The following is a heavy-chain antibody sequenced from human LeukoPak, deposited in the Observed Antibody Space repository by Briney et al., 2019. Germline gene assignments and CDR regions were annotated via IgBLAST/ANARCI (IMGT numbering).Heavy chain of an antibody. CDR1: GFAFSSYS. J-gene: IGHJ4*02. CDR2: ISSSSSTI. D-gene: IGHD6-19*01. CDR3: ARVVAGTGGGY. Sequence: PGGSLRLSCAASGFAFSSYSMNWVRQAPGKGLEWVSYISSSSSTIYYADSVKGRFTISRDNAKNSLYLQMNSLRAEDTAVYYCARVVAGTGGGYWGQGTLVTVSS. V-gene: IGHV3-48*04.